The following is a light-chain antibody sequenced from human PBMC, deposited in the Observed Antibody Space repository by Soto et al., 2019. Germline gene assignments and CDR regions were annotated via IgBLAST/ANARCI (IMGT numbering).Light chain of an antibody. Sequence: SVLTQPPSASGTPGQRVTISCSGSRSNIGSNVVSWYQQLPGTAPKLLIYRDTQRPSGVPDRFSGSKSGTSASLAISGLRSEDEGDYYCAAWDDSLRGVFGGGTKLTVL. J-gene: IGLJ2*01. CDR3: AAWDDSLRGV. CDR1: RSNIGSNV. V-gene: IGLV1-47*01. CDR2: RDT.